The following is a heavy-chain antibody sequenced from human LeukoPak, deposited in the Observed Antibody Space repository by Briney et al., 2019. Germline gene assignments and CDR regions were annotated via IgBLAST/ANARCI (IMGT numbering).Heavy chain of an antibody. CDR1: GYTFTSYD. CDR2: MNPNSGNT. J-gene: IGHJ3*02. CDR3: ARSSIAARDAFDI. D-gene: IGHD6-6*01. V-gene: IGHV1-8*01. Sequence: ASVKVSCKASGYTFTSYDINWVRQATGQGLEWMGWMNPNSGNTGHAQKFQGRVTMTRNTTISTAYMELSSLRSEDTAVYYCARSSIAARDAFDIWGQGTMVTASS.